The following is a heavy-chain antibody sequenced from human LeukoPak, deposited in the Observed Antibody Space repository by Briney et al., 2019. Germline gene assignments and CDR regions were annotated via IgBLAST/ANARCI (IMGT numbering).Heavy chain of an antibody. CDR1: GFTFSNYG. V-gene: IGHV3-30*02. CDR3: ACMVRGVPLKWFDP. D-gene: IGHD3-10*01. Sequence: PGGSLRLSCAASGFTFSNYGMHWVRQAPGKGLEWVAFIRYDGSEKYFADSVKGRFTISRDNSKNTLFLQMNSLRAGDTAFYFCACMVRGVPLKWFDPWGQGTLVTVSS. CDR2: IRYDGSEK. J-gene: IGHJ5*02.